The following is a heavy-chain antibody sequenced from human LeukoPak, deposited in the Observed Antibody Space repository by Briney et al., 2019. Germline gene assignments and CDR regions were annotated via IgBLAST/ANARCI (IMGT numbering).Heavy chain of an antibody. V-gene: IGHV4-59*01. CDR1: GGSISSYY. CDR3: ARDPPELLHAFDI. J-gene: IGHJ3*02. Sequence: TSETLSLTCTVSGGSISSYYWSWIRQPPGKGLEWIGNINYSGSTNYNPSLKSRVTISVDTSKNQFSLKLNSVTAADTAVYYCARDPPELLHAFDIWGQGTMVTVSS. CDR2: INYSGST. D-gene: IGHD1-26*01.